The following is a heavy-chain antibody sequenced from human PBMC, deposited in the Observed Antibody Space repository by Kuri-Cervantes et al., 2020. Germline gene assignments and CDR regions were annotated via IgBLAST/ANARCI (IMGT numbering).Heavy chain of an antibody. D-gene: IGHD2-2*01. CDR2: IGKRGLST. CDR1: GFTFNSYD. V-gene: IGHV3-21*01. J-gene: IGHJ6*03. Sequence: GESLKISCTASGFTFNSYDMNWVRQAPGQGLELVSTIGKRGLSTLYADSVKGRFTISRDNAKNSLYLQMNSLRAEDTAVYYCARRALSSFYYYYMDVWGKGTTVTVSS. CDR3: ARRALSSFYYYYMDV.